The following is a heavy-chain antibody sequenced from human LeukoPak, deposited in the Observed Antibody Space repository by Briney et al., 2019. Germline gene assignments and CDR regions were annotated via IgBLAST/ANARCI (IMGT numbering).Heavy chain of an antibody. D-gene: IGHD1-26*01. CDR3: ATEAGATTLDY. V-gene: IGHV3-30*03. Sequence: SVKGRFTISRDNSKNTLYLQMNSLRSEDTAVYYCATEAGATTLDYWGQGTLVTVSS. J-gene: IGHJ4*02.